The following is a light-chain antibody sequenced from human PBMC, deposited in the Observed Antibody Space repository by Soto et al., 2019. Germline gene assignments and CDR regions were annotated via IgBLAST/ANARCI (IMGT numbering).Light chain of an antibody. J-gene: IGLJ1*01. CDR3: SSYTSSSTLSYV. Sequence: QSVLTQPASVSGSPGQSITISCTGTSSDVGGYNYVSWYQQHPGKAPKLMIYDVSNRPSGVSNRFSGSKSGNTASLTISGLQAEDEADYYRSSYTSSSTLSYVFGTGTKVTVL. CDR2: DVS. CDR1: SSDVGGYNY. V-gene: IGLV2-14*01.